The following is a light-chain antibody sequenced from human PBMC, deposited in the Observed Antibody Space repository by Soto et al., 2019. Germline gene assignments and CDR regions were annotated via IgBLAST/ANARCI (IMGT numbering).Light chain of an antibody. CDR3: QQYNVYSWT. Sequence: IPMTQSPSTLSASVGDRVTITCRASQSISGWLAWYQQKPGKAPKLLIYDASSLESGVPSRFSGSGSGTEFTLTISSLQPDDFATYYCQQYNVYSWTFGQGTKVDIK. CDR2: DAS. J-gene: IGKJ1*01. V-gene: IGKV1-5*01. CDR1: QSISGW.